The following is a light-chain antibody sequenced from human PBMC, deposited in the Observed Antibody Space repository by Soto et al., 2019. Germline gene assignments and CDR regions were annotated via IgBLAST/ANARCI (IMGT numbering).Light chain of an antibody. CDR1: QSVSSN. CDR3: QQYDSSQGT. CDR2: GAS. V-gene: IGKV3D-15*01. Sequence: EIVMTQSPATLSVSPGERGTLSCRSSQSVSSNLAWYQQKPGQAPRLLIYGASTRATGIPARFSGSGSGTDFTLTISRLEPEDFAVYYCQQYDSSQGTFGQGTRLEIK. J-gene: IGKJ5*01.